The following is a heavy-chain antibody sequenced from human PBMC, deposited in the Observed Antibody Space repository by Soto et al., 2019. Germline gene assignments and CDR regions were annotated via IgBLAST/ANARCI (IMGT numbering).Heavy chain of an antibody. D-gene: IGHD3-3*01. CDR2: INHSGST. CDR3: ARVDDFWSGYYKNWFDP. Sequence: SETLSLTCAVYGGSFSGYYWSWIRQPPGKGLEWIGEINHSGSTNYNPSLKSRVTISVDTSKNQFSLKLSSVTAADTAVYYCARVDDFWSGYYKNWFDPWGQGTLVTVSS. J-gene: IGHJ5*02. CDR1: GGSFSGYY. V-gene: IGHV4-34*01.